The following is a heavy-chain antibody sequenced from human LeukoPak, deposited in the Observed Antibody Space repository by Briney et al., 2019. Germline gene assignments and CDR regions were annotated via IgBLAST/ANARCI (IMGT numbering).Heavy chain of an antibody. V-gene: IGHV3-23*01. Sequence: GGSLRLSCAASGFTFSSYSMSWVRQAPGKGLEWVSGISGSGGTTYYADSVKGRFTISRDNSKNTLYLQMNSLRAEDTALYYCAKDMWQWGIQFWLSFDYWGQGSLVTVSS. CDR3: AKDMWQWGIQFWLSFDY. J-gene: IGHJ4*02. D-gene: IGHD5-18*01. CDR1: GFTFSSYS. CDR2: ISGSGGTT.